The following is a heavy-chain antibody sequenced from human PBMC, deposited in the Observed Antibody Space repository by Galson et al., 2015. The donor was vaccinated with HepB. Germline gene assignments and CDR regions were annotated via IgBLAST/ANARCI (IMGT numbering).Heavy chain of an antibody. CDR2: ISGDGHST. Sequence: SLRLSCAASGFTFGSYAMHWVRQAPGKGLEYVSAISGDGHSTYYTNSVQGRFIISRDNSKNTLYLQMGSLRAEDMAVYYCARSRELWSGYSNNWFYPWGQGTLVTVSS. J-gene: IGHJ5*02. V-gene: IGHV3-64*01. CDR1: GFTFGSYA. D-gene: IGHD3-3*01. CDR3: ARSRELWSGYSNNWFYP.